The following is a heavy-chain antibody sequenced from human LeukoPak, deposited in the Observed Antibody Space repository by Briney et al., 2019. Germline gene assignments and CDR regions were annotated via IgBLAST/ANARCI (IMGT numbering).Heavy chain of an antibody. J-gene: IGHJ4*02. D-gene: IGHD3-16*01. Sequence: GRSLRLSCAASGFTFSDYWMGWVRQAPGKGLEWMASIRFDESEKHYVDSVKGRFTVSRDNAKNSLYLQMNNLRAGDTAVYFCSRITTNGYFEYWGQGTLVTVSS. CDR2: IRFDESEK. CDR3: SRITTNGYFEY. CDR1: GFTFSDYW. V-gene: IGHV3-7*01.